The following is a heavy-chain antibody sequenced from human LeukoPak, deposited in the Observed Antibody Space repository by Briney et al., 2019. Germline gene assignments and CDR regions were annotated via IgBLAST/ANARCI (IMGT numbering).Heavy chain of an antibody. CDR3: ARAVGAAAGFGMDV. J-gene: IGHJ6*02. V-gene: IGHV3-30-3*01. CDR1: GFTFSSYA. CDR2: ISYDGSNK. D-gene: IGHD6-13*01. Sequence: GGSLRLSCAASGFTFSSYAMHWVRQAPGKGLEWMAVISYDGSNKYYADSVKGRFTISRDNSKNTLYLQMNSLRAEDTAVYYCARAVGAAAGFGMDVWGQGTTVTVSS.